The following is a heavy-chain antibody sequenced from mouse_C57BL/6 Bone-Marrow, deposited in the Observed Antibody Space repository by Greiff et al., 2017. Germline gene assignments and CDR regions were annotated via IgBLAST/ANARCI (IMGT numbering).Heavy chain of an antibody. V-gene: IGHV1-52*01. Sequence: VQLQQPGAELVRPGSSVKLSCKASGYTFTSYWMHWVKQRPIQGLEWIGNIDPSDSETHYNQKFKDKATLTVDKSSSPAYMQLSSLTSEDSAVYYCASPFLYYGSSYWYFDVWGTGTTVTVSS. CDR1: GYTFTSYW. J-gene: IGHJ1*03. CDR3: ASPFLYYGSSYWYFDV. D-gene: IGHD1-1*01. CDR2: IDPSDSET.